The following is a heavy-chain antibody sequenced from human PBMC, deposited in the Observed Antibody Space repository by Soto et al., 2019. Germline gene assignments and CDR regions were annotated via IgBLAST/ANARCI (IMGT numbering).Heavy chain of an antibody. J-gene: IGHJ5*02. Sequence: PSETLSLTCTVPGGSVSSGTFYWSWIRQPPGKGLEWIGYVSYSGNTNYNPSLKSRVTISVDKSNNQFSLKLSSVTAADTAVYHCARGDALNWFDPWGQGTLVTVSS. CDR2: VSYSGNT. V-gene: IGHV4-61*01. CDR3: ARGDALNWFDP. CDR1: GGSVSSGTFY.